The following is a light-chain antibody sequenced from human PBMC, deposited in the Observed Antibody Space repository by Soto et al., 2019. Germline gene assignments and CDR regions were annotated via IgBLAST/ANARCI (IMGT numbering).Light chain of an antibody. CDR2: GAS. CDR1: QSVSSN. V-gene: IGKV3-15*01. CDR3: QQYGSSPQIT. J-gene: IGKJ5*01. Sequence: ESGMTQSPDNLSVSPREIATLSCRASQSVSSNLAWYQQKPGQAPRLLIYGASTRATGVPARFSGSGSGTEFTLTISSLQSEDFAVYYCQQYGSSPQITVGQGTRLE.